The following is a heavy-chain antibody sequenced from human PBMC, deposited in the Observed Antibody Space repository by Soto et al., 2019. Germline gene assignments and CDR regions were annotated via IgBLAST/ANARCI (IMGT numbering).Heavy chain of an antibody. CDR1: GFTFSSYA. V-gene: IGHV3-23*01. J-gene: IGHJ5*02. Sequence: GGSLRLSCAASGFTFSSYAMSWVRQAPGKGLEWVSAISGSGGSTYYADSVKGRFTISRDNSKNTLYLQMNSLRAEDTAVYYCAKDRSSSWYPGSTWFDPWGQGTLVTVSS. D-gene: IGHD6-13*01. CDR2: ISGSGGST. CDR3: AKDRSSSWYPGSTWFDP.